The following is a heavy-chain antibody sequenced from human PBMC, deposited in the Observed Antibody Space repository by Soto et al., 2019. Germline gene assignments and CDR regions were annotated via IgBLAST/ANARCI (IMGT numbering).Heavy chain of an antibody. Sequence: GESLKISCMGSGYSFTSYWISWVRQMPGKGLEWMGRIDPSDSYTNYSPSFQGHVTISADKSISTAYLQWSSLKASDTAMYYCARHPVVSRLRYFDWLPPGDAFDIWGQGTMVTVSS. J-gene: IGHJ3*02. CDR2: IDPSDSYT. CDR3: ARHPVVSRLRYFDWLPPGDAFDI. D-gene: IGHD3-9*01. V-gene: IGHV5-10-1*01. CDR1: GYSFTSYW.